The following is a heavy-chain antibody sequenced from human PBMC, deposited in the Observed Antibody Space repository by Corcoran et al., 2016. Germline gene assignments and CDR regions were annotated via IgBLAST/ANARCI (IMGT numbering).Heavy chain of an antibody. Sequence: EVQLVEAGGGLIQPGGSLRLSCAASGFTVSSNYMSWVRQAPGKGLEWVSVIYSGGSTYYADSVKGRFTSSRDNSKNTLYLQMNSLSAEDTALYYCARSRTSSYCSSTSCYMGRGYYFDYWGQGTLVTVSS. CDR1: GFTVSSNY. CDR2: IYSGGST. D-gene: IGHD2-2*02. CDR3: ARSRTSSYCSSTSCYMGRGYYFDY. V-gene: IGHV3-53*01. J-gene: IGHJ4*02.